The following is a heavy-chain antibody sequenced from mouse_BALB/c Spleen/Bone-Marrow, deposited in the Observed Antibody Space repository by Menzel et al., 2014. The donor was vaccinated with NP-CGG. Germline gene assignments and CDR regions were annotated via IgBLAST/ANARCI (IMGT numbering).Heavy chain of an antibody. CDR2: IRNKANGYTT. D-gene: IGHD1-1*01. CDR1: GFTFTDYY. J-gene: IGHJ3*01. Sequence: EVKLVESGGGLVQPGGSLRLSCATSGFTFTDYYMSWVRQPPGKALEWLGFIRNKANGYTTEYSASVKGRFTISRDNSQSILYLQMNTLRAEDSATYYCARGWITTGFAYWGQGTLVTVSA. CDR3: ARGWITTGFAY. V-gene: IGHV7-3*02.